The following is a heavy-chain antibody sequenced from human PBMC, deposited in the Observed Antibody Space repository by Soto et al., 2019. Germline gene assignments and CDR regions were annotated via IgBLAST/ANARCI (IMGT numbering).Heavy chain of an antibody. J-gene: IGHJ4*02. CDR3: VADEAGVVWLDS. D-gene: IGHD3-22*01. CDR2: IGSKLEGARE. CDR1: GLSLSNTY. Sequence: EVQLVESGGGLVKPGGSLRLSCAASGLSLSNTYMDWVRQAPGKGLEWVGRIGSKLEGAREDYAAHAEGRVSMSRDDFKNTLYRQQDSLKSEDAGICHWVADEAGVVWLDSWGQVSLVAVCS. V-gene: IGHV3-15*07.